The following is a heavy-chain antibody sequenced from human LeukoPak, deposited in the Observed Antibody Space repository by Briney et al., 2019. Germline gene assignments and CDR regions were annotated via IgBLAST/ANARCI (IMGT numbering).Heavy chain of an antibody. V-gene: IGHV3-7*04. CDR2: IKQDGSEK. D-gene: IGHD3-10*01. CDR1: GFSFRTYW. Sequence: GGSLRLSCAACGFSFRTYWMSWVRQGPGKGLEWVANIKQDGSEKHYVDSVKGRFPISRANAKNSLYLQMNSLRADDTAVYYCARMYYYGSGSPVDAFDIWGQGTMVTVSS. J-gene: IGHJ3*02. CDR3: ARMYYYGSGSPVDAFDI.